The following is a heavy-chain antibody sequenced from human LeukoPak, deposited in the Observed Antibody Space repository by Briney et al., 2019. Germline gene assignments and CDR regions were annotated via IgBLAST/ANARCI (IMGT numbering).Heavy chain of an antibody. D-gene: IGHD6-13*01. J-gene: IGHJ5*02. CDR1: GGSFSAYY. V-gene: IGHV4-34*01. CDR2: INHSGST. CDR3: ARGRGARSSRWYNWFDP. Sequence: SETLSLTCAVYGGSFSAYYWSWIRQPPGKGLEWIGEINHSGSTNYNPTLKSRVTISIDTSKNQFSLEMSSVTAADTAVYYCARGRGARSSRWYNWFDPWGQGTLVTVSS.